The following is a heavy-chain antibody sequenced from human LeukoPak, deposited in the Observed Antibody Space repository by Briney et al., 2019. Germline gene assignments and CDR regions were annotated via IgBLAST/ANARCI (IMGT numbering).Heavy chain of an antibody. D-gene: IGHD2-15*01. CDR3: ARVEGIDY. Sequence: ASVKVSCKASGYAFTAYFMHWVRQAPGQGLEWMGWINPNSGGTMYAQSFQGRVTMTRDTSISTAYMEMSSLTFDDTAVYYCARVEGIDYWGQGTLVTVSS. V-gene: IGHV1-2*02. J-gene: IGHJ4*02. CDR2: INPNSGGT. CDR1: GYAFTAYF.